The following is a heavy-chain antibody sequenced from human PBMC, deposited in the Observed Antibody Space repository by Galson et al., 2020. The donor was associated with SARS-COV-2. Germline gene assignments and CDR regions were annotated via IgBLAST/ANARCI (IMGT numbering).Heavy chain of an antibody. CDR3: ARDGDGYPN. CDR1: GFSFSNNW. CDR2: INKDGTDK. D-gene: IGHD2-21*01. J-gene: IGHJ4*02. V-gene: IGHV3-7*04. Sequence: GGSLRLSCVASGFSFSNNWMSWVRQAPGKGLEWVANINKDGTDKYYLDSGKGRFTISRDNAKNSLYLQMDSLRVEDTAMYYCARDGDGYPNWGQGTLVTVSS.